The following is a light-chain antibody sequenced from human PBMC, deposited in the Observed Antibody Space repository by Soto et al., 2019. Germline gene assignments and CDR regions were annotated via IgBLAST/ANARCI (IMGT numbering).Light chain of an antibody. CDR3: QQRGNWSPT. V-gene: IGKV3-11*01. CDR1: QSVSSY. CDR2: DAS. J-gene: IGKJ3*01. Sequence: EIVLTQSPSTLSLSPGERATLSCRASQSVSSYLAWYQQKPGQAPRLLIYDASNRATGIPARFSGSGSGTDFTLTISSLEPEDFAVYYCQQRGNWSPTFGHGTKVDIK.